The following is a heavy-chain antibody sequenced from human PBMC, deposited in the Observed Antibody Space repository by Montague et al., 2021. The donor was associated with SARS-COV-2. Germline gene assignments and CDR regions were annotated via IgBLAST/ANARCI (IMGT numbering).Heavy chain of an antibody. V-gene: IGHV4-34*01. J-gene: IGHJ4*02. D-gene: IGHD3-22*01. CDR1: GGSFSDYF. CDR2: INHRGTS. CDR3: ARGRQHFNMIVVVMTGGEYYFGY. Sequence: SETRSLTCAVYGGSFSDYFWTWIRQPPGKGLEWIGEINHRGTSNYNPSLKSRVSISVDTSKNQFSLYLGSVTAADTAVYYCARGRQHFNMIVVVMTGGEYYFGYGGQGTLGTVSS.